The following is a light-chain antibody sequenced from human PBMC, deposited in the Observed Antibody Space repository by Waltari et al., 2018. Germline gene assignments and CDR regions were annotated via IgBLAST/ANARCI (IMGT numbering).Light chain of an antibody. CDR1: QSVNSN. Sequence: EIVMTQSPATLSVSPWDRATLSCRARQSVNSNLAWYQQKPGQAPRLLIYGASTRATGIPARFGGSGSGTEFTLTISSLQVDDVAIYYCQQYNKWLWTFGQGTKVEI. CDR3: QQYNKWLWT. J-gene: IGKJ1*01. CDR2: GAS. V-gene: IGKV3-15*01.